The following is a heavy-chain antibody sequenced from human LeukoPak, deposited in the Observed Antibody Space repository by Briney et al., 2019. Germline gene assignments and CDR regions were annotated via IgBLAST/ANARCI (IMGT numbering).Heavy chain of an antibody. CDR2: INAGNGNT. V-gene: IGHV1-3*01. D-gene: IGHD3-9*01. CDR1: GYTFTSYA. CDR3: ARAGGALRYFDWLSPNNWFDP. J-gene: IGHJ5*02. Sequence: ASVKVSCTASGYTFTSYAMHWVRQAPGQRLEWMGWINAGNGNTKYSQKFQGRVTITRDTSASTAYMELSSLRSEDTAVYYCARAGGALRYFDWLSPNNWFDPWGQGTLVTVSS.